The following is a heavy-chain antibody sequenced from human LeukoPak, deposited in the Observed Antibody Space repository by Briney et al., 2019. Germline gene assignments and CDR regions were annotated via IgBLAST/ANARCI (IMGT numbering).Heavy chain of an antibody. V-gene: IGHV4-34*01. CDR3: ARHRGVVVVAAVKPFNYFDY. CDR2: INHSGST. Sequence: PSETLSLTCAVYGGSFSGYYWSWIRQLPGKGLEWIGEINHSGSTNYNPSLKSRVTISVDTSKNQFSLKLSSVTAADTAVYYCARHRGVVVVAAVKPFNYFDYWGQGTLVTVSS. CDR1: GGSFSGYY. J-gene: IGHJ4*02. D-gene: IGHD2-15*01.